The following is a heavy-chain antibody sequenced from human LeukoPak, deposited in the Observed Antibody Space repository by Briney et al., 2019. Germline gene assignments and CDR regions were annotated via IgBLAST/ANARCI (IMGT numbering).Heavy chain of an antibody. CDR3: ARDSPHYDILTGYYKGWYFDL. Sequence: NPGGSLRLSCAASGFTFSTYSMNWVRQAPGKGLEWVSAISSSSTYIYYADSVKGRITITRDNAKNSLYLQMNSLRAEDTAVYYCARDSPHYDILTGYYKGWYFDLWGRGTLVTVSS. D-gene: IGHD3-9*01. V-gene: IGHV3-21*04. CDR2: ISSSSTYI. CDR1: GFTFSTYS. J-gene: IGHJ2*01.